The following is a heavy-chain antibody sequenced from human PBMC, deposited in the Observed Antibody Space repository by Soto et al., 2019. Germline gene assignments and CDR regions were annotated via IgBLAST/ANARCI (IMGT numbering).Heavy chain of an antibody. CDR3: ARAYLRYFDWFPTTHDAFDI. J-gene: IGHJ3*02. CDR2: ISSSSSYI. Sequence: LRLSCAASGFTFSSYSMNWVRQAPGKGLEWVSSISSSSSYIYYADSVKGRFTISRDNAKNSLYLQMNSLRAEDTAVYYCARAYLRYFDWFPTTHDAFDIWGQGTMVTVSS. D-gene: IGHD3-9*01. CDR1: GFTFSSYS. V-gene: IGHV3-21*01.